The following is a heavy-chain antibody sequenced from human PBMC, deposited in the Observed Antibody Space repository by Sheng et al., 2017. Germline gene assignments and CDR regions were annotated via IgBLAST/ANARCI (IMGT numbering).Heavy chain of an antibody. CDR3: ARFIVGATNYFDY. J-gene: IGHJ4*02. CDR2: IYYSGST. Sequence: QVQLQESGPGLVKPSETLSLTCTVSGGSISSYYWSWIRQPPGKGLEWIGYIYYSGSTNYNPSLKSRVTISVDTSKNQFSLKLSSVTAADTAVYYCARFIVGATNYFDYWGQGTLVTVSS. CDR1: GGSISSYY. D-gene: IGHD1-26*01. V-gene: IGHV4-59*01.